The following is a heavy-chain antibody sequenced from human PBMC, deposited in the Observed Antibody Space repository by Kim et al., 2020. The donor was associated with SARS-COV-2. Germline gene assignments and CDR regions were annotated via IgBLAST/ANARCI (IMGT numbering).Heavy chain of an antibody. Sequence: SETLSLTCTLSGGSISSGGYYWSWIRQHPGKGLEWIGYIYYSGSTYYNPSLKGRVTIPEDTPMNQLSLQPGSLTAAGTAVYYCARMGGATSWGAFDIWG. CDR1: GGSISSGGYY. J-gene: IGHJ3*02. D-gene: IGHD1-26*01. V-gene: IGHV4-31*03. CDR2: IYYSGST. CDR3: ARMGGATSWGAFDI.